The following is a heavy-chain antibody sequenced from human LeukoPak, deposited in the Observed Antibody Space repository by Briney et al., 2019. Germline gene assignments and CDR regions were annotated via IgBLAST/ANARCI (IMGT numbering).Heavy chain of an antibody. D-gene: IGHD6-13*01. J-gene: IGHJ4*02. CDR1: GFTFSSYS. V-gene: IGHV3-21*01. CDR2: ISSSSSYI. Sequence: PGGSLRLSCAASGFTFSSYSMNWVRQAPGKGLEWVSSISSSSSYIYYADSVKGRFTISRDNAKNSLYLQMNSLRAEDAAVYYCARDQIIEQQLVPSYFDYWGQGTLVTVSS. CDR3: ARDQIIEQQLVPSYFDY.